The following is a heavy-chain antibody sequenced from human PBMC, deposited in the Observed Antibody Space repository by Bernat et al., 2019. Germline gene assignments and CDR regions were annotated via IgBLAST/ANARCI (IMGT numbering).Heavy chain of an antibody. CDR2: SSGSGGST. CDR1: GFTFSNYA. J-gene: IGHJ6*02. CDR3: AKVMGAGYYFGMDV. D-gene: IGHD2-8*01. Sequence: EVQLLESGGGLVQPGGSLRLSCAASGFTFSNYAMSWVRQAPGKGLEGVSESSGSGGSTYYADSVRGRFAISIANSKNTLNLQMNSLRAEDTAVYYCAKVMGAGYYFGMDVWGQGTTVTVSS. V-gene: IGHV3-23*01.